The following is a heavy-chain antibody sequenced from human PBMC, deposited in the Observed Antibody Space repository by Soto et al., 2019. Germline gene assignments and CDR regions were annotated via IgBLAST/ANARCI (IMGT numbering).Heavy chain of an antibody. Sequence: PSETLSLTCAVYGGSFSGYYWSCIRQPPGKGLDWIVEINHSGSTNYNPSLKSRVTISVDTSKNQFSLKLSSLTAADTAVYYCAGGPSGIRNWFDPWGQGTLVTVSS. CDR1: GGSFSGYY. CDR2: INHSGST. V-gene: IGHV4-34*01. CDR3: AGGPSGIRNWFDP. D-gene: IGHD3-3*01. J-gene: IGHJ5*02.